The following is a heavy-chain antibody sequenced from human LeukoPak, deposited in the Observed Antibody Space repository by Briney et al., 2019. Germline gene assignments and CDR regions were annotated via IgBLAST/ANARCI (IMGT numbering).Heavy chain of an antibody. V-gene: IGHV1-69*05. CDR3: ASRPLDGGYDD. J-gene: IGHJ4*02. CDR2: IIPIFGTA. CDR1: GGTFSSYA. D-gene: IGHD5-12*01. Sequence: SVKVSCKASGGTFSSYAISLVRQAPGQGLEWMGRIIPIFGTANYAQKFQSRVTITTDESTSTAYMELSSLRSEDTAVYYCASRPLDGGYDDWGQGTLVTVSS.